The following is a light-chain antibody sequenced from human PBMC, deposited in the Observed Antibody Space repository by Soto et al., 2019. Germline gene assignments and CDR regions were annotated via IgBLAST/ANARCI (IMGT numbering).Light chain of an antibody. CDR1: QSVSTD. V-gene: IGKV3-15*01. J-gene: IGKJ3*01. CDR3: HQYDDWPRFA. Sequence: EIVMTQSPATLSVSPGERATLSCRASQSVSTDLARYQQKPGQAPRRLIYGASTRATGIPARFSGSGSGTVFTPAICSLQSEDLAVYYCHQYDDWPRFAFGPGTKVEIK. CDR2: GAS.